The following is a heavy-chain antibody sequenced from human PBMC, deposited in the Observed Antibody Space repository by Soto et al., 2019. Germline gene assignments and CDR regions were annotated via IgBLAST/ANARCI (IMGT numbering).Heavy chain of an antibody. CDR1: GGTFRNYP. J-gene: IGHJ4*02. Sequence: QVQLVQSGTEVKKPGSSVKVSCKASGGTFRNYPINWVRQAPGQGLEWMGSIFPLTDIPDYAQNFQARLTISGDKSTXXXXXXXXXXXXXXXXXXXXXXXXXXXXNYFESWGQGTLVTVSS. CDR2: IFPLTDIP. CDR3: XXXXXXXXNYFES. V-gene: IGHV1-69*02.